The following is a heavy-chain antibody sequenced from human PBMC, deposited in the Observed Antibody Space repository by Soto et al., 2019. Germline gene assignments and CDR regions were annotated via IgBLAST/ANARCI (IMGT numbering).Heavy chain of an antibody. CDR3: AKEGGTAMVSFDY. Sequence: EVQLFESGGGLVQPGGSLRLSCAASGLTFSSYAMSWVRPAPRKGLEWVSAISGSGGSTYYADSVKGRFTISRDNSKNPLYLQMNSLRAEGTAVYYCAKEGGTAMVSFDYWGQGTLVTGSS. V-gene: IGHV3-23*01. J-gene: IGHJ4*02. CDR2: ISGSGGST. CDR1: GLTFSSYA. D-gene: IGHD5-18*01.